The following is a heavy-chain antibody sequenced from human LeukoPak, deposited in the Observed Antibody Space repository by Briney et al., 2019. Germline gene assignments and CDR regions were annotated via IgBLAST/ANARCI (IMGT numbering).Heavy chain of an antibody. D-gene: IGHD4-23*01. Sequence: PGGSLRLSCAASGFTFSSYAMSWVRQAPGKGREWVPAISGSGGSTYYADSVKGRFTISRDNSKNTLYLQMNSLRAEDTAVYCCAKRPDYGGNSWGQGTLVTVSS. CDR2: ISGSGGST. CDR1: GFTFSSYA. J-gene: IGHJ4*02. CDR3: AKRPDYGGNS. V-gene: IGHV3-23*01.